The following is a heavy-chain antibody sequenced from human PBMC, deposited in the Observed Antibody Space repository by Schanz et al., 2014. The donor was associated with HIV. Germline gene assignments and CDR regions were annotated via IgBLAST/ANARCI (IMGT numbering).Heavy chain of an antibody. D-gene: IGHD2-21*02. CDR1: GFTFSTYG. CDR3: ARAGVTDRFDH. V-gene: IGHV3-30*03. Sequence: QVQLVESGGGVVQPGRSLRLSCAASGFTFSTYGMHWVRQAPGKGLEWLAFISYDGSNKYYADSVKGRFTISRDKAKNSLYLQMNSLRDEDTAVYYCARAGVTDRFDHWGQGTLVTVSS. CDR2: ISYDGSNK. J-gene: IGHJ4*02.